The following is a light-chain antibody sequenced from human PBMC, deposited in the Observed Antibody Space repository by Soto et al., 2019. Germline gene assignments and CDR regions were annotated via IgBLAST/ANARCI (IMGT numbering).Light chain of an antibody. CDR3: QQYSNSPLLT. Sequence: EIVLTQSPGTLSLSPGERATLSCRASRSVGTFLAWYQQKPGQAPRLLIYGASSRATVIPDRFSGSGSGTDFTLTISRLEPEDFAVYYCQQYSNSPLLTFGGGTKVDIK. J-gene: IGKJ4*01. CDR2: GAS. CDR1: RSVGTF. V-gene: IGKV3-20*01.